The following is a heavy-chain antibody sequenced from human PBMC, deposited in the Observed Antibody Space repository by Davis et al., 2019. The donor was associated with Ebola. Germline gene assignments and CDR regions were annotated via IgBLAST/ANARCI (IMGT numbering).Heavy chain of an antibody. V-gene: IGHV3-48*02. Sequence: GESLKISCAASGFTFSSYSMNWVRQAPGKGLEWVSYISSSSSTIYYADSVKGRFTISRDNAKNSLYLQMNSLRDEDTAVYYCARALAAAEGWFDPWGQGTLVTVSS. CDR3: ARALAAAEGWFDP. CDR1: GFTFSSYS. J-gene: IGHJ5*02. CDR2: ISSSSSTI. D-gene: IGHD6-13*01.